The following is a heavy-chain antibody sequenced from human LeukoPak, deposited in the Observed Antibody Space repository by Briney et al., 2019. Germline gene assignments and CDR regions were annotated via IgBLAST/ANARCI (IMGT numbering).Heavy chain of an antibody. V-gene: IGHV4-38-2*02. J-gene: IGHJ3*02. CDR1: GYSISSGYY. CDR2: IYHTGST. D-gene: IGHD3-22*01. CDR3: ASGWLLLRGAFDI. Sequence: ASETLSLTCTVSGYSISSGYYWGWIRQPPGKGLEWIGNIYHTGSTYYNPSLKSRVTISVDTSKNQFSLKLSSVTAADTAVYFCASGWLLLRGAFDIWGQGTMVTVSS.